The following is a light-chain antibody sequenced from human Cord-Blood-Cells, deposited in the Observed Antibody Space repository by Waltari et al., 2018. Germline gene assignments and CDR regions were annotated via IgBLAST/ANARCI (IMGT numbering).Light chain of an antibody. CDR1: SSDVGSYNL. CDR3: CSYAGSSTWV. CDR2: EGS. Sequence: QSALTQPASVSGSPGQSITISCTGTSSDVGSYNLVSWYQQHPGKAPKLMIYEGSKRPSGVSNRFSGSKSCNTASLTSSGLQAEDEADYYCCSYAGSSTWVVGGGTKLPVL. J-gene: IGLJ3*02. V-gene: IGLV2-23*01.